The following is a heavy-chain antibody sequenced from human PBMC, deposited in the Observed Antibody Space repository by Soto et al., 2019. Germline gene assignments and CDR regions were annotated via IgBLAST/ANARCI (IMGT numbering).Heavy chain of an antibody. Sequence: GSLRLSCAASGFTVSSNYMTWVRQAPGKGLEWVSVIYSGGSTYYADSVKGRFIISRDNSKNMVYLQMNNLRAEDTALHYCARNWSRFDPWGQGTLVTVSS. V-gene: IGHV3-66*01. CDR3: ARNWSRFDP. CDR2: IYSGGST. D-gene: IGHD1-1*01. J-gene: IGHJ5*02. CDR1: GFTVSSNY.